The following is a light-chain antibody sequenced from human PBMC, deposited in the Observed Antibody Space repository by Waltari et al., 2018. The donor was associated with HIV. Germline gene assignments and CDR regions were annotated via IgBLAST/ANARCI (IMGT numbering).Light chain of an antibody. CDR1: QSVGTS. CDR3: QQANNFPHT. Sequence: DTQMTQSPSSVSASVGDRVTIICRASQSVGTSVAWYQQKPDRTPKLLIFEASRLQTGVPSRFGGSGSGTKFTLTITSLQPQDLATYFCQQANNFPHTFGQGT. J-gene: IGKJ2*01. V-gene: IGKV1-12*01. CDR2: EAS.